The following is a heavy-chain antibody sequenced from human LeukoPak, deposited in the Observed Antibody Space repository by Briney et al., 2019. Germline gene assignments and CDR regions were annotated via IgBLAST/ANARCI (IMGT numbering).Heavy chain of an antibody. CDR1: GYTFTGYY. V-gene: IGHV1-2*02. CDR3: ERLGYCSSTSGHRPGYYYYYMDV. J-gene: IGHJ6*03. CDR2: INPNSGGT. Sequence: ASVKVSCKASGYTFTGYYMHWVRQAPGQGLEWMGWINPNSGGTNYAQKFQGRVTMTRDTSISTAYMELSRLRSDDTAVYYCERLGYCSSTSGHRPGYYYYYMDVWGKGTTVTVSS. D-gene: IGHD2-2*02.